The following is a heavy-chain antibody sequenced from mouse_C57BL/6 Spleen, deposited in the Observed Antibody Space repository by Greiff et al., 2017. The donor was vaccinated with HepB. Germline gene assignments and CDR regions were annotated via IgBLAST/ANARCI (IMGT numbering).Heavy chain of an antibody. V-gene: IGHV1-64*01. D-gene: IGHD2-1*01. CDR2: IHPNSGST. J-gene: IGHJ1*03. Sequence: QVQLQQPGAELVKPGASVKLSCKASGYTFTSYWMHWVKQRPGQGLEWIGMIHPNSGSTNYNEKFKSKATLTVDKSSSTAYMQLSSLTSEDSAVYYCAVGNLGLDYWYFDVWGTGTTVTVSS. CDR1: GYTFTSYW. CDR3: AVGNLGLDYWYFDV.